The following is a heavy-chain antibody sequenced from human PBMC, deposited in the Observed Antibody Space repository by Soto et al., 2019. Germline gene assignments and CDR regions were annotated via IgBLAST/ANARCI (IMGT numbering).Heavy chain of an antibody. J-gene: IGHJ4*02. D-gene: IGHD4-17*01. CDR3: ARKGSGDYALDY. V-gene: IGHV2-5*02. CDR1: GFSLSTSGVG. Sequence: QITLKESGPTLVKPTQTLTLTCTLSGFSLSTSGVGVGWIRQSPGKALEWIAVIYWDDVKHYSPSLERRLTITKDTSESEVVLTMTNMDPVDTATYYCARKGSGDYALDYWGQGILVTVSS. CDR2: IYWDDVK.